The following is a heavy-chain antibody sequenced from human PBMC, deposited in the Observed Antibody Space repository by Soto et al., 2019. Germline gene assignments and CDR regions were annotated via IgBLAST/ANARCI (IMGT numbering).Heavy chain of an antibody. D-gene: IGHD4-17*01. CDR2: ISGSGSST. V-gene: IGHV3-23*01. J-gene: IGHJ3*02. CDR3: AKDYGDYVGVFDI. Sequence: GGSLRLSCAASGFTFSSYAMSWVRQAPGKGLEWVSAISGSGSSTYYADSVKGRFTISRDNSKTTLYLQMNSLRAEDTVVYYCAKDYGDYVGVFDIWGQGTMVTVSS. CDR1: GFTFSSYA.